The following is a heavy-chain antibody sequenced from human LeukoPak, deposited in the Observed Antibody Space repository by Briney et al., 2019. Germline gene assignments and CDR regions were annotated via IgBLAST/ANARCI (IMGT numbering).Heavy chain of an antibody. CDR2: ISSGSTTI. J-gene: IGHJ4*02. Sequence: GGSLRLSWAASGFTFSDYYMSWIRQAPGKGLEWVSFISSGSTTIYYADSVKGRFTISRDNAKNSLYLQMNSLRDEDTAVYYCARGLAGRFDYWGQGTLVTVSS. D-gene: IGHD2-15*01. V-gene: IGHV3-11*04. CDR3: ARGLAGRFDY. CDR1: GFTFSDYY.